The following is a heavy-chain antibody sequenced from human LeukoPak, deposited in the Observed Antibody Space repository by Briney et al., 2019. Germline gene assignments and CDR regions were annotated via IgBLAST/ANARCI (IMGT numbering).Heavy chain of an antibody. CDR2: IYSGGST. V-gene: IGHV3-53*01. D-gene: IGHD2-21*01. Sequence: GGSLRLSCAASGFVVRDNYMTWVRHAPGRGLEWVSTIYSGGSTFYADSVKVRFTISRDNSKNTLFLQMNNLRAEDTAVYYCAGDLSSCSGDFCPQNSWGQGTLVTVSS. CDR1: GFVVRDNY. J-gene: IGHJ4*02. CDR3: AGDLSSCSGDFCPQNS.